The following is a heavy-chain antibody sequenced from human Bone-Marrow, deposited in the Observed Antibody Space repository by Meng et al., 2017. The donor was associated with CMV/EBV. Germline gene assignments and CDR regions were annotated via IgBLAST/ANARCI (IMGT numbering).Heavy chain of an antibody. Sequence: SETLSLTCTVSGGSVSSGSYYWSWIRQPPGKGLEWIGYIYYSGSTNYNPSLKSRVTISVDTSKNYFSLNLRSVTAADTAVYYCARERNDAFDIWGQGTMVTVSS. V-gene: IGHV4-61*03. CDR1: GGSVSSGSYY. CDR3: ARERNDAFDI. D-gene: IGHD1-1*01. J-gene: IGHJ3*02. CDR2: IYYSGST.